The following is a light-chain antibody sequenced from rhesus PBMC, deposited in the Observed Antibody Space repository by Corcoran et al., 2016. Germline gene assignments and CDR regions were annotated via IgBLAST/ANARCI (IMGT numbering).Light chain of an antibody. J-gene: IGKJ2*01. Sequence: DIQMTQSPSSLSASVGDRVTITCRTSENVNNYLNWYQQKPGKAPKLLIYKASTLQSGVPSRFSGSVSGTADTFTISSLNSEDVATYYCQHNYGTPYSFGQGTKVEIK. CDR3: QHNYGTPYS. CDR2: KAS. V-gene: IGKV1-74*01. CDR1: ENVNNY.